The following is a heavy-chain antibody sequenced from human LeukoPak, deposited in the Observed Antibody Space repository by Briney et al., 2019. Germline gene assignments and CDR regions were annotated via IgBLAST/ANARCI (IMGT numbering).Heavy chain of an antibody. Sequence: SGGSLRLSCAASGFTFSSYAMHWVRQAPGKGLEWVAVISYDGSNKYYADSVKGRFTISGDNSKNTLYLQMNSLRAEDTAVYYCARGQTDYGGNSFGYYYGMDVWGQGTTVTVSS. CDR1: GFTFSSYA. CDR2: ISYDGSNK. D-gene: IGHD4-23*01. CDR3: ARGQTDYGGNSFGYYYGMDV. V-gene: IGHV3-30-3*01. J-gene: IGHJ6*02.